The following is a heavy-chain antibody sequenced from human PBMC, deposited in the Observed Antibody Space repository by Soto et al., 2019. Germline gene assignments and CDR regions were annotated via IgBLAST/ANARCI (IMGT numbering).Heavy chain of an antibody. CDR3: ARARDYGGNVDY. D-gene: IGHD4-17*01. Sequence: SETLSLTCTVSGGSISSGDYYWSWIRQPPGKGLEWIGYIYYSGSTYYTPSLKSRVTISVDTSKNQFSLKLSSVTAADTAVYYCARARDYGGNVDYWGQGTLVTVSS. J-gene: IGHJ4*02. CDR2: IYYSGST. V-gene: IGHV4-30-4*01. CDR1: GGSISSGDYY.